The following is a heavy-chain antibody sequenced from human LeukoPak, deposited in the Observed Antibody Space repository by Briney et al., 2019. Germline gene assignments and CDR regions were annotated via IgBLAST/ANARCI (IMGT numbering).Heavy chain of an antibody. CDR2: INPKSGDT. CDR3: ARETKWELQFFAMDV. Sequence: ASVKVSCKPSGYTFSDYYIQWMRQAPGQGLEWMGWINPKSGDTTYAHNFQDRVTMSRDTSISSAYMELSRLRSDDTAVYYCARETKWELQFFAMDVWGQGTTVTVSS. D-gene: IGHD1-26*01. V-gene: IGHV1-2*02. CDR1: GYTFSDYY. J-gene: IGHJ6*02.